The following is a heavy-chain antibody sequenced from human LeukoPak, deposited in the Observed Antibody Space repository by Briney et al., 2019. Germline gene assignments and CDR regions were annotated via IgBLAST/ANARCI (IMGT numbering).Heavy chain of an antibody. CDR2: ISPGDSDT. CDR3: ARRFCSGGTCYFFDQ. Sequence: GESLKISCKGSGYRFTTYWMGWVRQMPGKGLEWMGIISPGDSDTRYSPSFQGQVTISADKSITTAYLQWSSLQASDTAMFYCARRFCSGGTCYFFDQWGQGTLVTVSS. CDR1: GYRFTTYW. D-gene: IGHD2-15*01. V-gene: IGHV5-51*01. J-gene: IGHJ4*02.